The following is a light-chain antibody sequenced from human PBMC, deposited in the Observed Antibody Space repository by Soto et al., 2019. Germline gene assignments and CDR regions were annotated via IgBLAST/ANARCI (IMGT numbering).Light chain of an antibody. CDR1: QGISSY. CDR3: QQGGT. V-gene: IGKV1-9*01. CDR2: AAS. Sequence: DIQLTQSPSFLSASVGDRVTITCRASQGISSYLAWYQQKPGKAPKLLIYAASTLQIGVPSRFSGSGSGTEFTLTMSSLQPEDFATYYCQQGGTFGPGTKVDI. J-gene: IGKJ3*01.